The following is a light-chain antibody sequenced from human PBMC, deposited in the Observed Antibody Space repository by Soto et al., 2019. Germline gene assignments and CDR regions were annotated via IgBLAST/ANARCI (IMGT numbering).Light chain of an antibody. CDR1: QSVDNN. CDR2: NAS. Sequence: EIMMTQSPATLSVSPGERATLSCRASQSVDNNLAWYQERPGQTPRLLIFNASTRASGIPTRFSGSGSGADFSLAISALQSEDFAVYYCQQYNVWWTFGQGTKVE. V-gene: IGKV3-15*01. CDR3: QQYNVWWT. J-gene: IGKJ1*01.